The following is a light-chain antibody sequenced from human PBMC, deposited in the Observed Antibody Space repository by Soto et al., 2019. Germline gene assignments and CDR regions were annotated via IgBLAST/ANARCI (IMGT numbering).Light chain of an antibody. CDR3: QSYDSGQSTAI. J-gene: IGLJ1*01. CDR2: KSA. V-gene: IGLV1-40*01. Sequence: QSVLTQPPSVSGAPGQRVTISCTGSNSNIGAGSDVHWYQQVLGAAPKLLIYKSAYRPSGVPDRFSGFKSGTSASLAITGLQAEDEADYYCQSYDSGQSTAIFGTGTKVTGL. CDR1: NSNIGAGSD.